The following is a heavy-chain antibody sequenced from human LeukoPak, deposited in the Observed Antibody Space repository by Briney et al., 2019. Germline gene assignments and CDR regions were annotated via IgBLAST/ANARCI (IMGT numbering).Heavy chain of an antibody. CDR1: GGSISSYY. D-gene: IGHD3-10*01. J-gene: IGHJ5*02. Sequence: PSETLSLTCTVSGGSISSYYWSWIRQPAGKGLEWIGRIYTSGSTDYNPSLKSRVTMSVDTSKNQFSLKLSSVTAADTAVYYCARDSGTTGEVKSDPWGQGTLVTVSS. CDR2: IYTSGST. V-gene: IGHV4-4*07. CDR3: ARDSGTTGEVKSDP.